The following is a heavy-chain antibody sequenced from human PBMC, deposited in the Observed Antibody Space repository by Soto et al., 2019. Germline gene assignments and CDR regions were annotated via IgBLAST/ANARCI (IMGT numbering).Heavy chain of an antibody. CDR1: GFTFSDYY. V-gene: IGHV3-11*01. CDR2: ISSSGSTI. CDR3: ARVSILYYYYDSSGHKDAFDI. Sequence: GGSLRLSCAASGFTFSDYYMSWIRQAPGKGLEWVSYISSSGSTIYYADSVKGRFTISRDNAKNSLYLQMNSLRAEDTAVYYCARVSILYYYYDSSGHKDAFDIWGQGTMVTVSS. D-gene: IGHD3-22*01. J-gene: IGHJ3*02.